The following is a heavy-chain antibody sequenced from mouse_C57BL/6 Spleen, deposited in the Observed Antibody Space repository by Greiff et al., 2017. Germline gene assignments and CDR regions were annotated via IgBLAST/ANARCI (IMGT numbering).Heavy chain of an antibody. CDR1: GYTFTSYW. D-gene: IGHD2-3*01. V-gene: IGHV1-64*01. J-gene: IGHJ2*01. Sequence: QVQLKQSGAELVKPGASVKLSCKASGYTFTSYWMHWVKQRPGQGLEWIGMIHPNSGSTNYNEKFKSKATLTVDKSSSTAYMQLSSLTSEDSAVYYCAPPYDLFDYWGQGTTLTVSS. CDR2: IHPNSGST. CDR3: APPYDLFDY.